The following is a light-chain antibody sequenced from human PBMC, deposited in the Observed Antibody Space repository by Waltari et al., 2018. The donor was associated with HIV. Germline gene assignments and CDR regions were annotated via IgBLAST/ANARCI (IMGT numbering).Light chain of an antibody. CDR2: DNN. V-gene: IGLV1-51*01. J-gene: IGLJ3*02. CDR1: NSNIGNHY. CDR3: GAWDSSLSAWV. Sequence: QSVLTQPPSMSMVLGQKVTISCSGINSNIGNHYVSWYLQVPGTAPKLLIYDNNKRPSEIPARFSGSKTGTSATLGITGLQTVDEADYYCGAWDSSLSAWVFGGGTTLTVL.